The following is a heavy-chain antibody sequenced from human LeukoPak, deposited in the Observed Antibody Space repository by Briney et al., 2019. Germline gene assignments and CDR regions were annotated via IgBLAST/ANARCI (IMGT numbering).Heavy chain of an antibody. V-gene: IGHV4-59*01. CDR1: DGPINDYY. CDR2: IYYSGST. CDR3: ARGGGYFQH. J-gene: IGHJ1*01. Sequence: PSETLSLTCTVSDGPINDYYWSWIRQPPGKGLDRIGYIYYSGSTNYNPPLKSRVTISVDTSKNQSSLKLGSVTAADTAVYYCARGGGYFQHWGQGTLVTVSS.